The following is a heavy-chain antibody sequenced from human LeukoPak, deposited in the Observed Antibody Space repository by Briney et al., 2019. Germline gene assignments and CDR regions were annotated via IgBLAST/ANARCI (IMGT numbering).Heavy chain of an antibody. CDR1: GFTFSSYS. CDR2: ISSSSSTI. V-gene: IGHV3-48*01. Sequence: GGSLRLSCAASGFTFSSYSMNWVRQAPGKGLEWVSYISSSSSTIYYADSVKGRFTISRDNAKNSLYLQMNSLRAEDTAVYYCARDPGGVYTNSHNCDYWGQGTLVTVSS. J-gene: IGHJ4*02. CDR3: ARDPGGVYTNSHNCDY. D-gene: IGHD3-16*01.